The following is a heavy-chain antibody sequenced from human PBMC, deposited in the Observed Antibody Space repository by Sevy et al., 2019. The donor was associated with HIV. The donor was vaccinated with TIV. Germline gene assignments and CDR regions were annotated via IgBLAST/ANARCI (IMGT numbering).Heavy chain of an antibody. CDR2: INGEGSST. V-gene: IGHV3-74*01. D-gene: IGHD1-20*01. CDR3: ARARGITGTTGFDY. J-gene: IGHJ4*02. CDR1: GFTFSSYW. Sequence: GGSLRLSCAASGFTFSSYWMHWVRQAPGKGLVWVSRINGEGSSTTYADSVKGRFTISRDNAKNTLYLQMNSLRAEDTAVYYCARARGITGTTGFDYWGQGTLVTVS.